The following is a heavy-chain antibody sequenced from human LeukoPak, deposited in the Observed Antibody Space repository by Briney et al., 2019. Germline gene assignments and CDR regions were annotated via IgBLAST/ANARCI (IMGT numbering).Heavy chain of an antibody. J-gene: IGHJ3*02. D-gene: IGHD3-22*01. CDR3: ARWKMEGIVVDVFDI. V-gene: IGHV3-53*04. Sequence: GRSLRLSCAASGFSVSANYMSWVRQAPGKGLEWVSATYSGGATYYTDSVKGRFTMSRHTSKNTLDLQMNNLRVEDTAVYYCARWKMEGIVVDVFDIWGQGARVSVSS. CDR2: TYSGGAT. CDR1: GFSVSANY.